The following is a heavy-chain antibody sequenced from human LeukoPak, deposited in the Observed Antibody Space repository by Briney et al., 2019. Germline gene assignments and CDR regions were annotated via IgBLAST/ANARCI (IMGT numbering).Heavy chain of an antibody. V-gene: IGHV3-23*01. D-gene: IGHD2-15*01. J-gene: IGHJ4*02. CDR3: AKGSVRAKRGDYFNY. Sequence: SGGSLRLSCAASGFTFSNAWMSWVRQAPGKGLEWVSAISGSGGSTYYADSVKGRFTISRDNSKNTLYLQMNSLRAEDTAVYYCAKGSVRAKRGDYFNYWGQGTLVTVSS. CDR1: GFTFSNAW. CDR2: ISGSGGST.